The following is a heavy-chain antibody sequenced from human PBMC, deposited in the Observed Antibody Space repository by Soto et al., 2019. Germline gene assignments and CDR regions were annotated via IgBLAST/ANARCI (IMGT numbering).Heavy chain of an antibody. D-gene: IGHD4-17*01. CDR2: IYSSGST. CDR3: ARAKGSDGDYSFDY. CDR1: GSSISSGDYY. V-gene: IGHV4-30-4*01. Sequence: QVQLQESGPGLVKPSQTLSLTCTVSGSSISSGDYYWNWIRQPPGKGLEWIVYIYSSGSTYYNPCLRRRVTISVDTSKNPFSLKLSSVTAPDTAVYFCARAKGSDGDYSFDYWGQGTLVTASS. J-gene: IGHJ4*02.